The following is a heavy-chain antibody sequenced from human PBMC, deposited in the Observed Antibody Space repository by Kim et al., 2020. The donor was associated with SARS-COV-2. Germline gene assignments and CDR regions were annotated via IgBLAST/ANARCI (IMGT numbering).Heavy chain of an antibody. Sequence: ASVKVSCKASGYTFTGYYMHWVRQAPGQGLEWMGWINPNSGGTNYAQKFQGRVTMTRDTSISTAYMELSRLRSDDTAVYYCARDQVLRTSNSNYVQYYYYGMDVWGQGTTVTVSS. D-gene: IGHD4-4*01. CDR1: GYTFTGYY. V-gene: IGHV1-2*02. CDR2: INPNSGGT. CDR3: ARDQVLRTSNSNYVQYYYYGMDV. J-gene: IGHJ6*02.